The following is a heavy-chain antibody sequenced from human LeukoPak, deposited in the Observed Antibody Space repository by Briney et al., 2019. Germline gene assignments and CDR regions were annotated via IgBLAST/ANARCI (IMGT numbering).Heavy chain of an antibody. V-gene: IGHV4-31*03. CDR1: GGSISSGGYS. J-gene: IGHJ4*02. D-gene: IGHD4-17*01. Sequence: SETLSLTCTDSGGSISSGGYSWSWVRQHPEKGLEWIGYIYYSGTAYYNPSLKSRVTMSVDTSKNQFSLKLDSVTAADTAVYYCARFSNDHGVKFDYWGQGTLVTVSS. CDR2: IYYSGTA. CDR3: ARFSNDHGVKFDY.